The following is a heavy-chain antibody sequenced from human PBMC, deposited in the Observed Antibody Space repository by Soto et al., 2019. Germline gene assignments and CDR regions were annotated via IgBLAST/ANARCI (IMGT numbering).Heavy chain of an antibody. V-gene: IGHV3-30-3*01. CDR1: GFTFSSYA. CDR3: ERTAIVPYYFDY. Sequence: GGSLRLSCAASGFTFSSYAMHWVRQAPGKGLEWVAVISYDGSNKYYADSVKGRFTISRDNSKNTLYLQMNSLRAEDTAVYYCERTAIVPYYFDYWGQGTLVTVSS. CDR2: ISYDGSNK. J-gene: IGHJ4*02. D-gene: IGHD5-18*01.